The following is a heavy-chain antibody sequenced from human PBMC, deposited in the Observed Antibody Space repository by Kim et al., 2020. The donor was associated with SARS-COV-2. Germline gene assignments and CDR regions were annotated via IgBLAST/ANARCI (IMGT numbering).Heavy chain of an antibody. CDR1: GGSFSGYY. V-gene: IGHV4-34*01. D-gene: IGHD3-3*01. Sequence: SETLSLTCAVYGGSFSGYYWSWIRQPPGKGLEWIGEINHSGSTNYNPSLKSRVTISVDTSKNQFSLKLSSVTAADTAVYYCARGFGVAVTGLDYWGQGTLVTVSS. CDR3: ARGFGVAVTGLDY. J-gene: IGHJ4*02. CDR2: INHSGST.